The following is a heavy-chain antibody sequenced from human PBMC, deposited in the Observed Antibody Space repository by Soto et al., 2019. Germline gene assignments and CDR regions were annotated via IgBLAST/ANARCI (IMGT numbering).Heavy chain of an antibody. CDR2: INHSGST. J-gene: IGHJ5*02. CDR1: GGSFSGYY. D-gene: IGHD1-1*01. CDR3: ARDVLRPPLENWFDP. Sequence: SETLSLTCAVHGGSFSGYYWSWIRQPPGKGLEWIGEINHSGSTNYNPSLKSRVTISVDTSKNQFSLKLSSVTAADTAVYYCARDVLRPPLENWFDPWGQGTLVTVSS. V-gene: IGHV4-34*01.